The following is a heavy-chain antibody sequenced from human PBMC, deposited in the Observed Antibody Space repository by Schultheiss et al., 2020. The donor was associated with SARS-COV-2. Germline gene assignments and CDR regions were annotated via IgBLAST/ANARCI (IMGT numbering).Heavy chain of an antibody. D-gene: IGHD6-6*01. Sequence: GGSLRLSCVASGFTVSSKYMSWVRQAPGKGLDWVANIKQDGSEANYVDSMKGRFTISRDNAKNSLYLQMNSLRVEDTAVYYCARGYSTSSGSNLWFDYWGQGNLVTVSS. CDR2: IKQDGSEA. CDR3: ARGYSTSSGSNLWFDY. CDR1: GFTVSSKY. J-gene: IGHJ4*02. V-gene: IGHV3-7*01.